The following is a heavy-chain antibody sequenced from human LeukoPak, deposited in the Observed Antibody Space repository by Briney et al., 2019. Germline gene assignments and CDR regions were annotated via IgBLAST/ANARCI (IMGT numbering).Heavy chain of an antibody. CDR1: GYTFTSYW. Sequence: GESLKISCKGSGYTFTSYWIGWVRQMPGKGLEWMGIIHPGDFDTRYSPSFQGQVTISVDKSISTAYLQWSSLKASDTAMYHCSRSPWNYYDYWGRGTLVTVSS. V-gene: IGHV5-51*01. CDR2: IHPGDFDT. J-gene: IGHJ4*02. CDR3: SRSPWNYYDY. D-gene: IGHD5-12*01.